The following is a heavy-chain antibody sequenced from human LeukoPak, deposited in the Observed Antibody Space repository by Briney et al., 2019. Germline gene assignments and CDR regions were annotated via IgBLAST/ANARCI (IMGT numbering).Heavy chain of an antibody. CDR2: ISGSGDST. D-gene: IGHD3-16*02. CDR3: ARDLATRQRTGLYDS. V-gene: IGHV3-23*01. J-gene: IGHJ4*02. CDR1: GFTFSSYS. Sequence: GGSLRLSCAASGFTFSSYSMNWVRQAPGKGLEWVAGISGSGDSTYYADSVKGRFTISRDNSRNTLYLQMNSLRAEDTAVYYCARDLATRQRTGLYDSWGQGALVTVSS.